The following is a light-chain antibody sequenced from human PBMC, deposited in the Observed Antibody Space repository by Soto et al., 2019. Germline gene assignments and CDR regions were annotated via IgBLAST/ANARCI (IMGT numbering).Light chain of an antibody. CDR2: AAS. V-gene: IGKV1-9*01. CDR1: QVISTS. J-gene: IGKJ5*01. CDR3: QQLFDSPIT. Sequence: GGSVTFTCLASQVISTSLAWYQVKPGKAPKLLIYAASTLESGVPSRFSATVSGTEFSLTITSLQPEDFATYYCQQLFDSPITFGQGTRLEIK.